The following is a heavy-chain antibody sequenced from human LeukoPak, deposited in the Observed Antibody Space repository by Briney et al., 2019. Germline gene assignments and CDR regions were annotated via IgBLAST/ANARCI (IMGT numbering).Heavy chain of an antibody. CDR1: GFTFSIYW. CDR2: INHSGST. CDR3: ARIEVWFGKRRKNCFDP. V-gene: IGHV4-34*01. D-gene: IGHD3-10*01. Sequence: GSLRLSCAASGFTFSIYWMSWVRQAPGKGLEWIGEINHSGSTNYNPSLKSRVTISVDTSKNQFSLKLSSVTAADTAVYYCARIEVWFGKRRKNCFDPWGQGTLVTVSS. J-gene: IGHJ5*02.